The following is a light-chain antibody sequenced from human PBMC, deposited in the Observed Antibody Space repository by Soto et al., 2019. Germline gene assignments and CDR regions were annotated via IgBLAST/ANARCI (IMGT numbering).Light chain of an antibody. CDR1: QSVSSY. Sequence: EIVLTQSPATLSLSPGERATLSCRASQSVSSYLAWYQQKPGQAPRLLIYGASSRATGIPDRFSGSGSGTDFTLTISRLEPEDFAVYYCQHYGGSPTFGGGTKVDIK. CDR2: GAS. CDR3: QHYGGSPT. V-gene: IGKV3-20*01. J-gene: IGKJ4*01.